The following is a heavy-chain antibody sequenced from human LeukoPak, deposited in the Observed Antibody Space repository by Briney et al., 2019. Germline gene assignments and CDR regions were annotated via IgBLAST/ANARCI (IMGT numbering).Heavy chain of an antibody. D-gene: IGHD1-14*01. CDR3: ARNRPDHGDDY. V-gene: IGHV3-7*01. Sequence: GGSLRLSCAASGFTFRTFWMNWVRQAPGKGLEWVANMNQDGSQTDYLDSVKGRFTTSRDNAKQSMYLQMDSLKVDDTAIYHCARNRPDHGDDYWGQGTLVTVSS. J-gene: IGHJ4*02. CDR1: GFTFRTFW. CDR2: MNQDGSQT.